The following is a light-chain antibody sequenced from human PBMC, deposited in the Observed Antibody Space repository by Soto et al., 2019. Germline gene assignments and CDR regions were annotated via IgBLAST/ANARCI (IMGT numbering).Light chain of an antibody. Sequence: QSALTQPASVSGSPGQSITIYCTGSINEFGNYNIVSWYQQHPDKAPKLILYEGSKRPSGVSDRFSGSKLGFTASLTISGLQAEDEADYYCCSYAGSSTFVFGGGTKLTVL. CDR2: EGS. CDR3: CSYAGSSTFV. J-gene: IGLJ3*02. V-gene: IGLV2-23*01. CDR1: INEFGNYNI.